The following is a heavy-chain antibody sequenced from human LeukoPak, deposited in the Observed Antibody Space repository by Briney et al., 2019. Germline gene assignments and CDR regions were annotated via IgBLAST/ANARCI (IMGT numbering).Heavy chain of an antibody. Sequence: ASVTVSCTASGYTFTGYYMHWVRQAPGQGLEWMGRINPNSGGTNYAQKFQGRVTMTRDTSISTAYMELSRLRSDDTAVYYCLIVVVRPYFDYWGQGTLVTVSS. D-gene: IGHD3-22*01. CDR3: LIVVVRPYFDY. CDR2: INPNSGGT. V-gene: IGHV1-2*06. J-gene: IGHJ4*02. CDR1: GYTFTGYY.